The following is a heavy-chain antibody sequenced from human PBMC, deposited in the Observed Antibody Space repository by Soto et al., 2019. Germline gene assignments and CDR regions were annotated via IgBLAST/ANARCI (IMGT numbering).Heavy chain of an antibody. CDR1: GFTFSSYA. CDR2: ISGSGGST. V-gene: IGHV3-23*01. Sequence: GGSLRLSCAASGFTFSSYAMSWVRQAPGKGLEWVSAISGSGGSTYYADSVKGRFTISRDNSKNTRYLQMNSQRAEDTAVYYCAKDHSVVQAAIDYWGQGTLVTVSS. D-gene: IGHD2-2*01. J-gene: IGHJ4*01. CDR3: AKDHSVVQAAIDY.